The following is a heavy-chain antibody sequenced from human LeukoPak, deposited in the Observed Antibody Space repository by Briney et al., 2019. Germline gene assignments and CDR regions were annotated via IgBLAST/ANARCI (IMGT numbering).Heavy chain of an antibody. Sequence: GGSLRLSCAASGLTLSSYAMSWVRQAPGKGLEWVSAISGSSGHTYYADSVKGRFTISRDNSKNTLYLQMNSLGAEDTAVYYCAKVGFSEMEWLLYSDHWGQGTLVTVSS. J-gene: IGHJ4*02. CDR3: AKVGFSEMEWLLYSDH. CDR1: GLTLSSYA. CDR2: ISGSSGHT. D-gene: IGHD3-3*01. V-gene: IGHV3-23*01.